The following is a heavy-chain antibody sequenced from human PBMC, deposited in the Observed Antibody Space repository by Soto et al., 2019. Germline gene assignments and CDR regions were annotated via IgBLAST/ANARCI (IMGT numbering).Heavy chain of an antibody. CDR1: GFTFGDYA. V-gene: IGHV3-49*03. Sequence: GGSLRLSCTASGFTFGDYAMSWFRQAPGKGLEWVGFIRSKAYGGTTEYAASVKGRFTISRDDSKSIAYLQMNSLKTEDTAVYYCTRDPDYGNYYYGMDVWGQGTTVTVSS. J-gene: IGHJ6*02. CDR2: IRSKAYGGTT. D-gene: IGHD4-17*01. CDR3: TRDPDYGNYYYGMDV.